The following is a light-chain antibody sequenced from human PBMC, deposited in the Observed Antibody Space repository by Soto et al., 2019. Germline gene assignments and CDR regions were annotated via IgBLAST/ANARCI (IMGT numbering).Light chain of an antibody. CDR2: EVI. Sequence: QSALTQPASVSASPGQSITISCTGTSSDIGGYNYVSWYQQHPDKAPKLLIYEVINRPSGVSDRFSGSKSGNTASLTISGLQAEDEADYYCSSYTTYNLLFGTGTKVTVL. J-gene: IGLJ1*01. CDR1: SSDIGGYNY. V-gene: IGLV2-14*03. CDR3: SSYTTYNLL.